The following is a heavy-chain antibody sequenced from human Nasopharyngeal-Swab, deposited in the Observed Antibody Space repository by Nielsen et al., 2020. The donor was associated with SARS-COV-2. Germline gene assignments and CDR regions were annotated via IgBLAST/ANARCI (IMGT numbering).Heavy chain of an antibody. D-gene: IGHD6-19*01. CDR1: GGSISSSSYY. CDR3: ARAVAGTPTSKYYFDY. Sequence: SETLSLTFTVSGGSISSSSYYWGWIRQPPGKGLEWIGSIYYSGSTYYNPSLKSRLTISVDTSKNQFSLKLSSVTAADTAVYYCARAVAGTPTSKYYFDYWGQGTLVTVSS. CDR2: IYYSGST. J-gene: IGHJ4*02. V-gene: IGHV4-39*01.